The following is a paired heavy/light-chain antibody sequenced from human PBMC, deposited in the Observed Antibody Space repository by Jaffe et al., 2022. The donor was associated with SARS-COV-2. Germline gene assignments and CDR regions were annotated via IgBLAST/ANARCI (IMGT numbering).Heavy chain of an antibody. Sequence: QLQLQGSGPGLVRPSDTLSLICSVSGGSISSSNYYWGWIRQPPGKGLEWIGSIYYSGSTYYNPSLKSRLTLSVDTSKNEFSLKLTSVTAADTAVYYCARRGSSKAGGYFDLWGRGTLVTVSS. V-gene: IGHV4-39*01. CDR1: GGSISSSNYY. J-gene: IGHJ2*01. D-gene: IGHD2-2*01. CDR2: IYYSGST. CDR3: ARRGSSKAGGYFDL.
Light chain of an antibody. CDR2: KAS. CDR1: QSIASW. CDR3: QQYNDYWT. J-gene: IGKJ1*01. V-gene: IGKV1-5*03. Sequence: DIQMTQSPSTLSASVGDRVTITCRASQSIASWLAWYQQKPGKAPKLLIYKASTLQTGVPSRFSGSGSGTEFTLTISSLQPDDFATYYCQQYNDYWTFGQGTKVEIK.